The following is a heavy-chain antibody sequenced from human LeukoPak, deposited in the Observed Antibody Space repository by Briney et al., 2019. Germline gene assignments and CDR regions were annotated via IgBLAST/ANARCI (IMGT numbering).Heavy chain of an antibody. CDR1: GDSISSSTYY. V-gene: IGHV4-39*01. D-gene: IGHD3-10*01. Sequence: SETLSLTCTVSGDSISSSTYYWAWIRQPPGKGLEYIGSYSGSTYYNPSLKSRVTISVDTSKKQFSLKLSSVTAADTAVYYCARSSYGAGSKPYWVDCWGQGILVTVSS. CDR3: ARSSYGAGSKPYWVDC. J-gene: IGHJ4*02. CDR2: YSGST.